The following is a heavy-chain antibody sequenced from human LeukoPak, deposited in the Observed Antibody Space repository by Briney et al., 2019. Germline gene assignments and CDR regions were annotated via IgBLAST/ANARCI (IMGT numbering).Heavy chain of an antibody. CDR1: GFTFSSYA. V-gene: IGHV3-48*03. CDR2: ISSSGSTI. Sequence: GGSLRLSCAASGFTFSSYAMSWVRQAPGKGLDWVSYISSSGSTIYYADSVKGRFTISRDNAKNSLYLQMNSLRAEDTAVFYCARETDSTLFDYWGQGTLVTVSS. J-gene: IGHJ4*02. CDR3: ARETDSTLFDY. D-gene: IGHD2-2*01.